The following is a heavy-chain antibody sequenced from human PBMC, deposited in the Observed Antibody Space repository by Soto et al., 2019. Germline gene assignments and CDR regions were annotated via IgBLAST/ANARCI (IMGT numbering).Heavy chain of an antibody. V-gene: IGHV3-11*01. CDR1: GFTFSDYY. CDR2: ISSSGSTI. J-gene: IGHJ5*02. CDR3: ARSDFWSGYVARFNWFDP. Sequence: QVQLVESGGGLAKPGGSLSLSCAASGFTFSDYYMSWLRQAPGTGLEWVSYISSSGSTIYYADSVKGRITLSRGNAKNPLDVHMNILRAKDTAVYYCARSDFWSGYVARFNWFDPCGQGTVVTVSS. D-gene: IGHD3-3*01.